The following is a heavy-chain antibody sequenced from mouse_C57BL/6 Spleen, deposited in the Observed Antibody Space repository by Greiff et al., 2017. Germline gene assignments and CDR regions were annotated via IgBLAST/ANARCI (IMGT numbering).Heavy chain of an antibody. D-gene: IGHD3-2*02. Sequence: EVQLQQSGPELVKPGASVKMSCKASGYTFTDYNMHWVKQSHGKSLEWIGYINPNNGGTSYNQKFKGKATLTVNKSSSTAYMELRSLTSEDSAVYYCAREGDSSGLRAWFAYWGQGTLVTVSA. CDR1: GYTFTDYN. V-gene: IGHV1-22*01. J-gene: IGHJ3*01. CDR3: AREGDSSGLRAWFAY. CDR2: INPNNGGT.